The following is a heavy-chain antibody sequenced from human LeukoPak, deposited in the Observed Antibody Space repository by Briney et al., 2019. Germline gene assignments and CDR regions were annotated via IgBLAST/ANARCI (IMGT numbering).Heavy chain of an antibody. CDR1: GLTFGSYG. CDR2: VRYDGNNP. V-gene: IGHV3-30*02. CDR3: ARGSRYGDYPYYCDF. Sequence: GGSLRLSCAASGLTFGSYGKHWVRQAPGKGLDWVAFVRYDGNNPYYSASVKGRFTISRDNSKNTVLLQMNNLRLEDAAVYYCARGSRYGDYPYYCDFWGQGTLVTVSS. D-gene: IGHD4-17*01. J-gene: IGHJ4*02.